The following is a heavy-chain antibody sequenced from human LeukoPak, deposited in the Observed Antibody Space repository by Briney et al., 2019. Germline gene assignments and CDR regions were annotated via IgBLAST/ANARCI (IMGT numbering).Heavy chain of an antibody. J-gene: IGHJ4*02. CDR1: GVSLSTRGGG. Sequence: SGPTLLNPPHTLTLTSTLSGVSLSTRGGGVGWVRQPPGKALEWLALIYWDEDKRYIPSLNSRLTITQDTSKSHVVLTMPNMDPVDTATYYCAHAPGYYGSGSYFKNGQFDYWGQGTLVTVSS. CDR2: IYWDEDK. D-gene: IGHD3-10*01. V-gene: IGHV2-5*02. CDR3: AHAPGYYGSGSYFKNGQFDY.